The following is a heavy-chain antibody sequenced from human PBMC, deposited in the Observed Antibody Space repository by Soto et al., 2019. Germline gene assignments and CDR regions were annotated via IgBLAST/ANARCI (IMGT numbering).Heavy chain of an antibody. CDR1: GFTFSSYS. CDR3: ARDGSTAPRYIVY. CDR2: ISSSSSYI. D-gene: IGHD2-15*01. V-gene: IGHV3-21*01. J-gene: IGHJ4*02. Sequence: GGSLRLSCAASGFTFSSYSMNWVRQAPGKGLEWVSSISSSSSYIYYAVSVKGRFTISRDNSKNSLYLQMNSLRAEDTAVYYCARDGSTAPRYIVYWGQRSLVTVSS.